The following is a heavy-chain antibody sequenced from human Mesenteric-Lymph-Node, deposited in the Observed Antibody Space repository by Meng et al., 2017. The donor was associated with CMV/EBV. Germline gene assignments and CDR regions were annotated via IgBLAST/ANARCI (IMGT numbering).Heavy chain of an antibody. D-gene: IGHD2-2*01. Sequence: SETLSLTCTVSGGSVSSGSYYWSWIRQPPGKGLEFIGYIYYTGNTNYNPSLMSRVTISLDTSKNQFSLKLSSVTAADTAVYYCARSEGYCSSTSCYDLWWFDPWGQGTLVTVSS. CDR3: ARSEGYCSSTSCYDLWWFDP. CDR1: GGSVSSGSYY. J-gene: IGHJ5*02. CDR2: IYYTGNT. V-gene: IGHV4-61*01.